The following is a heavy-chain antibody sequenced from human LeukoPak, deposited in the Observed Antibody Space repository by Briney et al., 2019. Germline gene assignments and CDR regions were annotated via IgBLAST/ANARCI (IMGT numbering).Heavy chain of an antibody. D-gene: IGHD2-21*02. CDR3: ARDHIVVVTAIEYYYYGMDV. CDR2: INHSGST. Sequence: SGTLSLTCAVYGGSFSGYYWSWIRQPPGKGLEWIGEINHSGSTNYNPSLKSRVTISVDTSKNQFSLKLSSVTAADTAVYYCARDHIVVVTAIEYYYYGMDVWGQGTTVTVSS. CDR1: GGSFSGYY. V-gene: IGHV4-34*01. J-gene: IGHJ6*02.